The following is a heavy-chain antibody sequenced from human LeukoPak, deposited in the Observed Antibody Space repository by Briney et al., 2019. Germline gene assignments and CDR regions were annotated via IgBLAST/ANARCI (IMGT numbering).Heavy chain of an antibody. CDR3: ASAYYYDSSGYSDPLSHDAFDI. V-gene: IGHV4-39*01. D-gene: IGHD3-22*01. J-gene: IGHJ3*02. Sequence: SETLSLTCTVSGGSTSSSSYYWGWIRQPPGKGLEWIGSIYYSGSTYYNPSLKSRVTISVDTSKNQFSLKLSSVTAADTAVYYCASAYYYDSSGYSDPLSHDAFDIWGQGTMVTVSS. CDR2: IYYSGST. CDR1: GGSTSSSSYY.